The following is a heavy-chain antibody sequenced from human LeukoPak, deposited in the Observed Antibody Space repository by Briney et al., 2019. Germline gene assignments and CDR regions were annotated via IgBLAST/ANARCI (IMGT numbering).Heavy chain of an antibody. J-gene: IGHJ4*02. CDR3: ARDVICSSTSCYQYFDY. CDR2: IYTSGST. CDR1: GGSFSGYY. D-gene: IGHD2-2*01. Sequence: SETLSLTCAVYGGSFSGYYWSWIRQPAGKGLEWIGRIYTSGSTNYNPSLKSRVTMSVDTSKNQFSLKLSSVIAADTAVYYCARDVICSSTSCYQYFDYWGQGTLVTVSS. V-gene: IGHV4-4*07.